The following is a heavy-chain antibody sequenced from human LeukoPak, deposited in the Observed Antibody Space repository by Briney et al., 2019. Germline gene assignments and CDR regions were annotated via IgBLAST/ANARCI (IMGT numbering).Heavy chain of an antibody. V-gene: IGHV3-33*06. Sequence: GGSLRLSCTTSGFTFSHYAMHWVRQAPGKGLEWMAVIWNDGSDKYYGDSVKGRFTISRDNSKKSVYLQLSSLRVEDTAVYYCAKDAERGFDFSNSLQSWGQGTLVTVSS. CDR2: IWNDGSDK. CDR3: AKDAERGFDFSNSLQS. J-gene: IGHJ4*02. CDR1: GFTFSHYA. D-gene: IGHD4-11*01.